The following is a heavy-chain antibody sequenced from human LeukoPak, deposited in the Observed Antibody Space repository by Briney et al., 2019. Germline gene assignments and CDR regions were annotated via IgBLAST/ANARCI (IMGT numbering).Heavy chain of an antibody. Sequence: GGSLRLSCAASGFTFSSYGMHWVRQAPGKGLEWVAVISYDGSNKYYADSVKGRFTISRDNSKNTLYLHMNSLRAEDTAVYYCAKDRDSGIIDYWGQGALVTVSS. J-gene: IGHJ4*02. CDR2: ISYDGSNK. CDR1: GFTFSSYG. V-gene: IGHV3-30*18. CDR3: AKDRDSGIIDY. D-gene: IGHD1-26*01.